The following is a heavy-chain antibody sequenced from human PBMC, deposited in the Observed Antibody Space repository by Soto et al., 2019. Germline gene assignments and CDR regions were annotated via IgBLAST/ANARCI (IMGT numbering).Heavy chain of an antibody. CDR3: ARLIGNSWLDS. CDR1: VDSVSTNSAT. Sequence: SQTLSLTCAISVDSVSTNSATWDWIRQSPSRGLEWLGRTYYRSTWNNDYAASVKGRITINPDTSNNQLSLQLNSVTPDDTAVYYSARLIGNSWLDSWGQGTLFTVTS. D-gene: IGHD2-8*01. CDR2: TYYRSTWNN. J-gene: IGHJ5*01. V-gene: IGHV6-1*01.